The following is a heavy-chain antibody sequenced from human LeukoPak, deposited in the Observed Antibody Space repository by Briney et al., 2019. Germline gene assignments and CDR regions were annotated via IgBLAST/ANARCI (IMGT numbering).Heavy chain of an antibody. CDR1: GGSISSYY. Sequence: PSETLSLTCIVSGGSISSYYCSWIRQPPAQGLEWSGYIYYSGGTNYNPSLKSRVTTSVDTTKNHFSLKLSSVTAADTAVYYCAREAVGSYYYGSGSYHFDYWGQGTLVTVSS. CDR3: AREAVGSYYYGSGSYHFDY. CDR2: IYYSGGT. D-gene: IGHD3-10*01. V-gene: IGHV4-59*01. J-gene: IGHJ4*02.